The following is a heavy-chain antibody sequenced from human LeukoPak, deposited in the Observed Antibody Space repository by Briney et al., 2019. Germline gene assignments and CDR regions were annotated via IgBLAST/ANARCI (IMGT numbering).Heavy chain of an antibody. CDR1: GYSFTSYW. CDR2: TYPGDSDT. V-gene: IGHV5-51*01. D-gene: IGHD4-17*01. Sequence: GESLKISCKGSGYSFTSYWIGWVRQMPGKGLEWMGITYPGDSDTRYSPSFQGQVTISADKSISTAYLQWSSLKASDTAMYYCARQPYGDFINFDYWGQGTLVTVSS. CDR3: ARQPYGDFINFDY. J-gene: IGHJ4*02.